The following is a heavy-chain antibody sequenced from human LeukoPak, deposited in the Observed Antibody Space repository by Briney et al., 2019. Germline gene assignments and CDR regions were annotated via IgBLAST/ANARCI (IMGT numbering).Heavy chain of an antibody. V-gene: IGHV1-69*04. CDR2: IIPILGIA. CDR1: GGTFSSYA. CDR3: ARGCSGGSRRVLYYYYGMDV. J-gene: IGHJ6*02. D-gene: IGHD2-15*01. Sequence: ASVKVSCKASGGTFSSYAISWVRQAPGQGLEWMGRIIPILGIANYAQKFQGRVTITADKSTSTAYMELSSLRSEDTAVYYCARGCSGGSRRVLYYYYGMDVWGQGTTVTVSS.